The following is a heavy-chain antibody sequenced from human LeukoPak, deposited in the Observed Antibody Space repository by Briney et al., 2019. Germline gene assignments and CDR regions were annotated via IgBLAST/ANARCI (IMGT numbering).Heavy chain of an antibody. CDR1: GFTFTIFG. V-gene: IGHV3-48*01. J-gene: IGHJ3*02. CDR3: ARTYDFGRGPPGDAFDN. Sequence: QPGGSLRLSCAASGFTFTIFGLNWVRQAPGKVPEGVSYIDARSGITYYADSVQGRFTISRDNAQESVFLQMNSLRADDTAVYYCARTYDFGRGPPGDAFDNWGPGTLVTVSS. D-gene: IGHD3-3*01. CDR2: IDARSGIT.